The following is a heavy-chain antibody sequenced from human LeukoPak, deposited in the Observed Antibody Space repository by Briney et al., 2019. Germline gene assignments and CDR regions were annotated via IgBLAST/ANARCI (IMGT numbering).Heavy chain of an antibody. CDR2: FHTAGDT. CDR1: GFTFSNYD. D-gene: IGHD2-2*01. Sequence: SGGSLRLSCAASGFTFSNYDMHWVRQATGKGLEWVSAFHTAGDTHYSGSVKGRFATSRENAKNSFYLQMNNLRAGDTAVYYCARGSCSSRSCYKRVNGLDVWGQGTPVTVSS. J-gene: IGHJ6*02. V-gene: IGHV3-13*01. CDR3: ARGSCSSRSCYKRVNGLDV.